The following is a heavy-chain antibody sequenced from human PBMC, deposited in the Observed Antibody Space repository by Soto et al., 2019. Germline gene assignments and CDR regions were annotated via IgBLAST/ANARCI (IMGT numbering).Heavy chain of an antibody. CDR3: AKDKFDYGDLAFDY. Sequence: QVQLVESGGGVVQPGRSLRLSCAASGFTFSSYGMHWVRQAPGKGLEWVAVISYDGSNKYYADSVKGRFTISRDNXXNTLYLQMNSLRAEDTAVYYCAKDKFDYGDLAFDYWGQGTLVTVSS. V-gene: IGHV3-30*18. J-gene: IGHJ4*02. CDR1: GFTFSSYG. D-gene: IGHD4-17*01. CDR2: ISYDGSNK.